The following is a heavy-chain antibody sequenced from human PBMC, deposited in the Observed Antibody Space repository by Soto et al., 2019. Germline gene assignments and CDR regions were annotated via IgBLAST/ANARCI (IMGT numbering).Heavy chain of an antibody. V-gene: IGHV3-30*18. Sequence: GGSLRLSCAASGFTFSSYGMHWVRQAPGKGLEWVAVISYDGSNKYYADSVKGRFTISRDNSKNTLYLQMNSLRAEDTAVYYCAKADKAYGDYGGGLVYWGQGTLVTVSS. CDR2: ISYDGSNK. D-gene: IGHD4-17*01. CDR3: AKADKAYGDYGGGLVY. CDR1: GFTFSSYG. J-gene: IGHJ4*02.